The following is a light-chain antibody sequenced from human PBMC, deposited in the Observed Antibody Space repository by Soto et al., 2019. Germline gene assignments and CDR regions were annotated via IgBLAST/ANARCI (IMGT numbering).Light chain of an antibody. CDR1: SSDDGGYNY. V-gene: IGLV2-14*01. CDR2: DVS. J-gene: IGLJ1*01. CDR3: SSYTSSSTLVV. Sequence: QSALTQPASVSGSPGQSITISCTGTSSDDGGYNYVSWYQQHPVKAPNLMIYDVSNRPSGVSNRFSAYKSGNTASLTISGLQADDDADYYCSSYTSSSTLVVFGTGTKVTVL.